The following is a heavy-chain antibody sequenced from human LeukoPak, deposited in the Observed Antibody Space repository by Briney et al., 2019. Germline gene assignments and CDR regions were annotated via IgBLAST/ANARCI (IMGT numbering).Heavy chain of an antibody. V-gene: IGHV4-38-2*01. J-gene: IGHJ3*02. CDR3: ARGRITMIVVVIGLAFDI. D-gene: IGHD3-22*01. CDR1: GYSISSGYY. Sequence: SETLSLTCAVSGYSISSGYYWGWIRQPPGKGLEWIGSIYHSGSTYYNPSLKSRVTISVDTSKNQFSLKLSSVTAADTAVYYCARGRITMIVVVIGLAFDIWGQGTMVTVSS. CDR2: IYHSGST.